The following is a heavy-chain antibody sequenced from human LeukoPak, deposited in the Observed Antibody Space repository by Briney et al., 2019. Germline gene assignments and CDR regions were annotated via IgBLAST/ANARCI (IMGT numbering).Heavy chain of an antibody. CDR3: ARDRRYYDTSGTVYYDAMDV. J-gene: IGHJ6*02. CDR2: IYHSGST. V-gene: IGHV4-59*01. D-gene: IGHD3-22*01. CDR1: GGCISSYY. Sequence: SETLSLTCTVSGGCISSYYWSWIRQPPGKGLEWIGYIYHSGSTNYNPSLKSRVTISVDTSKNQFSLKLSSVTAADTAVYYCARDRRYYDTSGTVYYDAMDVWGQGTTVTVSS.